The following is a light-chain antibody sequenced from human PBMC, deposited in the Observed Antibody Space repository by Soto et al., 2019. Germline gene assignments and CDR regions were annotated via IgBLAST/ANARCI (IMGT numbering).Light chain of an antibody. V-gene: IGLV2-14*01. CDR2: EVT. J-gene: IGLJ7*01. CDR1: RSDIGLYNY. CDR3: SSYTNTGPLAV. Sequence: QSALTQPPSASGSPGQSVTISCAGTRSDIGLYNYVSWYHQPPGEAPQLLIYEVTNRPSGVSHRFSGSKAGNTASLTISGLQGEDEGDYYCSSYTNTGPLAVFGGGTQLTVL.